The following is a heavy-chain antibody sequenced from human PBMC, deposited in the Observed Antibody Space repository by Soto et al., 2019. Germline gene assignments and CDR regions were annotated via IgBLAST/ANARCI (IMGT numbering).Heavy chain of an antibody. Sequence: QVQLVESGGGVVQPGKSLRLSCAASGFSIKDYGMNWVRQAPGKGLEWVALIWNDGSNIHYGDSVKGRFIISTDSSKKTRYLQMNSLRVEDTAVYYCARGMIRGVDHFDYWGQGTLVTVSS. J-gene: IGHJ4*02. D-gene: IGHD3-10*01. V-gene: IGHV3-33*01. CDR1: GFSIKDYG. CDR3: ARGMIRGVDHFDY. CDR2: IWNDGSNI.